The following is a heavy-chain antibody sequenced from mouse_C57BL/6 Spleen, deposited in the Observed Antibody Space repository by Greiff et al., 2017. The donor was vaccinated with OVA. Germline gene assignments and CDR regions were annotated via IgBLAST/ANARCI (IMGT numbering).Heavy chain of an antibody. Sequence: QVQLKESGPGLVQPSQSLSITCTVSGFSLTSYGVHWVRQSPGKGLEWLGVIWRGGSTDYNAAFMSRLSITKDNSKSQVFFKMNSLQADDTAIYYCAILYDYDRGYYFDYWGQGTTLTVSS. D-gene: IGHD2-4*01. CDR3: AILYDYDRGYYFDY. CDR1: GFSLTSYG. CDR2: IWRGGST. J-gene: IGHJ2*01. V-gene: IGHV2-5*01.